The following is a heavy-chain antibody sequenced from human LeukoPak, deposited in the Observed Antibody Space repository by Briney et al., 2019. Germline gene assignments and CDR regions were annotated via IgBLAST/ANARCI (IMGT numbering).Heavy chain of an antibody. CDR2: ITASGTAM. V-gene: IGHV3-48*02. Sequence: GGSLRLSCAASGFTFSSCSMNWVRQAPGKGLEWVSHITASGTAMFYADSVKGRFTISRDNAKNSLYLQMNSLRDEDTAVYYCASSGSYRFDYWGQGTLVTVSS. D-gene: IGHD1-26*01. J-gene: IGHJ4*02. CDR1: GFTFSSCS. CDR3: ASSGSYRFDY.